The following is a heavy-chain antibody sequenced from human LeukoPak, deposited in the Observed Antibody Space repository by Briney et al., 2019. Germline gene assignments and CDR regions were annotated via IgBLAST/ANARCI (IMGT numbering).Heavy chain of an antibody. CDR2: IYYSGST. CDR1: GGSIISSSYY. D-gene: IGHD3-22*01. V-gene: IGHV4-39*01. CDR3: ARSYYSYDSSGYYFDAFDI. J-gene: IGHJ3*02. Sequence: SETLSLTCTVSGGSIISSSYYWGWIRQPPGKGLEWIGSIYYSGSTYYNPSLKSRVTISVDTSKNQFSLRLSSVTAADTAVYYCARSYYSYDSSGYYFDAFDIWGQGTMVTVSS.